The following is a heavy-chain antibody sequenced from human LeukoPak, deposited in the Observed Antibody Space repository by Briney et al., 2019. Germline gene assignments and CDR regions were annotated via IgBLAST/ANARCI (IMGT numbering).Heavy chain of an antibody. Sequence: GGSLRLSCAASGFTFSSYAMRWVRQAPGKGLEWVSAISGSGGSTYYADSVKGQFTISRDNSKNTLYLQMNSLRAEDTAVYYCATSRGYYYDSSGYYYFDYWGQGTLVTVSS. CDR1: GFTFSSYA. CDR2: ISGSGGST. D-gene: IGHD3-22*01. J-gene: IGHJ4*02. V-gene: IGHV3-23*01. CDR3: ATSRGYYYDSSGYYYFDY.